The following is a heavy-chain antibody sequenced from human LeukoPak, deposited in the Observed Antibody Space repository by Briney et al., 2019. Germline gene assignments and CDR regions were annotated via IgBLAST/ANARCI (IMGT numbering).Heavy chain of an antibody. V-gene: IGHV1-18*01. CDR1: GYTFTSYG. CDR2: ISAYNGNT. Sequence: ASVKVSCKASGYTFTSYGISWVRQAPGQGLEWMGCISAYNGNTNYAQKPQGRVTMTTDTSTSTAYMELRSLRSDDTAVYYCAREMGATPGGNSEYWGQGTLVTVSS. CDR3: AREMGATPGGNSEY. J-gene: IGHJ4*02. D-gene: IGHD4-23*01.